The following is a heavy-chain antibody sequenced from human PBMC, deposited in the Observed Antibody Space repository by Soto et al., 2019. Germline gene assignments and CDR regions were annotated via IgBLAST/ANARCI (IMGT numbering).Heavy chain of an antibody. CDR3: AGAGYSGYLDSYYYYYYMDV. CDR2: MNPNSGNT. CDR1: GYTFTSYD. J-gene: IGHJ6*03. D-gene: IGHD5-12*01. V-gene: IGHV1-8*01. Sequence: ASVKVSCKASGYTFTSYDINWVRQATGQGLEWMGWMNPNSGNTGYAQKFQGRVTMTRNTSISTAYMELSSLRSEDTAVYYCAGAGYSGYLDSYYYYYYMDVWGKGTTVTVSS.